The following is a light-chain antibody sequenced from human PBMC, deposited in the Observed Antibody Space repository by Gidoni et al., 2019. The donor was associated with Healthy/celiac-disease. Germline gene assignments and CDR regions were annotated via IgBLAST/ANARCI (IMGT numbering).Light chain of an antibody. CDR1: QSVSSSY. Sequence: EIVLTQSPGTLSLSPGERATLSCRASQSVSSSYLAWYQQKPGQAPRLLIYGASSRATGIPDRFSGSGSGTDFTLTISRLEPEDFAVYDCQQYGSSPPFTFXPXTKVDIK. J-gene: IGKJ3*01. V-gene: IGKV3-20*01. CDR3: QQYGSSPPFT. CDR2: GAS.